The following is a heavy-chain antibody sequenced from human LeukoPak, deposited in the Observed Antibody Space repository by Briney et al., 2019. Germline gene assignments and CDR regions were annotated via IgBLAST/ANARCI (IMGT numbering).Heavy chain of an antibody. CDR2: INPSGGST. CDR3: ARFSYGGGGYFDY. J-gene: IGHJ4*02. CDR1: GYTFTGYY. V-gene: IGHV1-46*04. Sequence: ASVKVSCKASGYTFTGYYMHWVRQAPGQGLEWMGIINPSGGSTSYAQKLQGRVTMTRDTSTSTVYMELSSLRSEDTAVYYCARFSYGGGGYFDYWGQGTLVTVSS. D-gene: IGHD5-18*01.